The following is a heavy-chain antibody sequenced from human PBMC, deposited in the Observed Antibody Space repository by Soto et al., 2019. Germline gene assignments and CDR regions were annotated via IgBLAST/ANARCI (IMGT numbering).Heavy chain of an antibody. Sequence: QVQLVQSGAEVKKPGASVKVSCKASGYTFTSYGISWVRQAPGQGLEWMGWISDYNGNTNYSQKLQGRVTMTTDTSASTTYIELRSLRSADTVVYYCARMPYIVVVPAAMSGNWFDPWGQGTLVTVSS. J-gene: IGHJ5*02. CDR2: ISDYNGNT. CDR3: ARMPYIVVVPAAMSGNWFDP. CDR1: GYTFTSYG. D-gene: IGHD2-2*01. V-gene: IGHV1-18*01.